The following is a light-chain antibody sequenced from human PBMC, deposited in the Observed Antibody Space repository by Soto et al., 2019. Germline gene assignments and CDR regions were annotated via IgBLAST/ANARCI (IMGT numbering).Light chain of an antibody. Sequence: PGERVTLSCRASQSVSSSYLTWYQQKPGQAPRLLIYGASTRATSIPARFSGSGSGTDFTLTISSLQPEDFAVYYCQQDYNLPGTFGQGTRWIS. V-gene: IGKV3D-7*01. J-gene: IGKJ1*01. CDR2: GAS. CDR3: QQDYNLPGT. CDR1: QSVSSSY.